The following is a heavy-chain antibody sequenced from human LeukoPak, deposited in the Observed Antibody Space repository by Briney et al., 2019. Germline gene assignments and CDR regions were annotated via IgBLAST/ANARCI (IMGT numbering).Heavy chain of an antibody. CDR3: ARRLRRNYFDY. J-gene: IGHJ4*02. CDR2: INWNSDSI. V-gene: IGHV3-9*01. D-gene: IGHD4-17*01. CDR1: GFTFDDYA. Sequence: GRSLRLSCAVSGFTFDDYAMHWVRQVPGKGLEWVSGINWNSDSIGYADSVKGRFTTSRDNARNSLYLQMNSLRAEDTAVYYCARRLRRNYFDYWGQGTLVTVSS.